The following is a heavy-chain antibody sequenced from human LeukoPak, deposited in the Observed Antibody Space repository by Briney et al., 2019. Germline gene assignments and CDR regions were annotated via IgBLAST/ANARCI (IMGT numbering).Heavy chain of an antibody. D-gene: IGHD3-10*01. CDR3: ARYGITIVRGGKYYFDS. Sequence: PSETLSLTCTVSGGSISGYFWSWIRQPPGKGLEWIGYIHYSGCTNYNPSLNSRVTISVDTSKNQFSLRLSSVTAADTAVYYCARYGITIVRGGKYYFDSWGQGTLVTVSS. J-gene: IGHJ4*02. V-gene: IGHV4-59*08. CDR1: GGSISGYF. CDR2: IHYSGCT.